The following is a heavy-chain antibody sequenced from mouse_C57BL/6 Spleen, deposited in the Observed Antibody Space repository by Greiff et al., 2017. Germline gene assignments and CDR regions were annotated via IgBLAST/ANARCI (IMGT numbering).Heavy chain of an antibody. CDR1: GYAFSSSW. CDR2: IYPGDGDT. J-gene: IGHJ4*01. CDR3: ARLGTTVVGAMDY. D-gene: IGHD1-1*01. V-gene: IGHV1-82*01. Sequence: LMESGPELVKPGASVKISCKASGYAFSSSWMNWVKQRPGKGLEWIGRIYPGDGDTNYNGKFKGTATLTADKSSSTAYMQLSSLTSEDSAVYFCARLGTTVVGAMDYWGQGTSVTVSS.